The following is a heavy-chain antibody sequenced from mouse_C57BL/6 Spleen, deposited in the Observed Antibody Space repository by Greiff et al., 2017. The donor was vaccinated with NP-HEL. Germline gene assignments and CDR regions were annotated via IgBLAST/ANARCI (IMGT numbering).Heavy chain of an antibody. Sequence: QVQLQQSGPELVKPGASVKISCKASGYAFSSSWMNWVKQRPGKGLEWIGRIYPGDGDTNYNGKFKGKATLTADKSSSTAYMLLSSLTSEDSAVYFCARSGYGTYDYWGQGTTLTVSS. CDR2: IYPGDGDT. J-gene: IGHJ2*01. CDR1: GYAFSSSW. D-gene: IGHD2-10*02. CDR3: ARSGYGTYDY. V-gene: IGHV1-82*01.